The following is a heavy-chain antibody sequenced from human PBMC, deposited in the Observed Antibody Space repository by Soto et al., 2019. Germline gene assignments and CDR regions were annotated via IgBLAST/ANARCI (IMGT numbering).Heavy chain of an antibody. J-gene: IGHJ6*02. Sequence: QVQLQQWGAGLLKPSETLSLTCAVYGGSFSGYYWSWIRQSPGKGLEWIGEVNHSGSTNYNPSLKSRVTISVDTSKNRFSLKLTSITAADTAVYYCARGGGYDYLDYYYGMDVWGQGTTVTVSS. D-gene: IGHD5-12*01. CDR2: VNHSGST. CDR3: ARGGGYDYLDYYYGMDV. CDR1: GGSFSGYY. V-gene: IGHV4-34*01.